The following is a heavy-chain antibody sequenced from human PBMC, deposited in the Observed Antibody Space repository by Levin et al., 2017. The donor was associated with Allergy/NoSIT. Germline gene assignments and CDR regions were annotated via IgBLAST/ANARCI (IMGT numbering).Heavy chain of an antibody. CDR2: ISGSGGST. V-gene: IGHV3-23*01. CDR1: GFTFSSYT. J-gene: IGHJ4*02. Sequence: GESLKISCAASGFTFSSYTMSWVRQAPGKGLEWVSAISGSGGSTYYADSVKGRFTISRDNSKNTLYLQMNSLRAEDTAVYYCAKEGWFGEFVFDYWGQGTLVTVSS. CDR3: AKEGWFGEFVFDY. D-gene: IGHD3-10*01.